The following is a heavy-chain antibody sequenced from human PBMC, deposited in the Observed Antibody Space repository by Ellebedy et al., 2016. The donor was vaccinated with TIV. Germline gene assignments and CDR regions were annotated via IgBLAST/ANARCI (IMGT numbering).Heavy chain of an antibody. CDR3: ANRRGHNYGDHAFDV. V-gene: IGHV3-23*01. D-gene: IGHD5-18*01. CDR1: GFTFNSYA. J-gene: IGHJ3*01. CDR2: ITGPGGNA. Sequence: PGGSLRLSCVASGFTFNSYAMTLVRQAPGKGLEWVSFITGPGGNAYYADPVKGRFTISRDNAKNTVYLQMNSLRGEDTAVFYCANRRGHNYGDHAFDVWGQGTVVSVSS.